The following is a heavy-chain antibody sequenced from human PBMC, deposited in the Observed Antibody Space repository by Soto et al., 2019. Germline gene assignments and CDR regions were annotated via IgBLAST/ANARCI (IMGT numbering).Heavy chain of an antibody. Sequence: GASVKVSCKASGYTFTSYGISWVRQAPGQGLEWMGWISAYNGNTNYAQKLQGRVTMTTDTSTSTAYMELRSLRSDDTAVYYCARDTLIVVPGWFAPWGQGTLVTVSS. CDR3: ARDTLIVVPGWFAP. V-gene: IGHV1-18*01. CDR1: GYTFTSYG. J-gene: IGHJ5*02. D-gene: IGHD3-22*01. CDR2: ISAYNGNT.